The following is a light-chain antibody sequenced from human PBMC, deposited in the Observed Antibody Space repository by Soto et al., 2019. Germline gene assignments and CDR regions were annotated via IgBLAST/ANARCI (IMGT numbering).Light chain of an antibody. CDR3: QQYNNWPPIT. CDR1: QSVSSN. CDR2: DAS. Sequence: IVLTQSPVTLSFSPCEIATLSCSSSQSVSSNLAWYQQKPGQAPRLLISDASTRATGIPARFSGSGSGTEFTLTISSLQSEDFAVYYCQQYNNWPPITFGQGTRLEIK. J-gene: IGKJ5*01. V-gene: IGKV3-15*01.